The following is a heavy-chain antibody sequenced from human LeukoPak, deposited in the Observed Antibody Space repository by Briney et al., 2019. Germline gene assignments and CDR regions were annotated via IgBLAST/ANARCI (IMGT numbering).Heavy chain of an antibody. CDR3: ARGEYGSGSYHIDY. D-gene: IGHD3-10*01. Sequence: GGSLRLSCAASGFTFSSYWMSWVRQAPGKGLEWVANIKQDGSEKYYVDSVKGRFTISRDNAKNSLYLQMNSLRAEDTAVYYCARGEYGSGSYHIDYWDQGTLVTVSS. CDR1: GFTFSSYW. CDR2: IKQDGSEK. V-gene: IGHV3-7*01. J-gene: IGHJ4*02.